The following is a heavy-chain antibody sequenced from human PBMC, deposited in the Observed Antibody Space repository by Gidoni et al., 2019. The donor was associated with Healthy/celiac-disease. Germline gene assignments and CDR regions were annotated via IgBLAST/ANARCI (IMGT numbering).Heavy chain of an antibody. Sequence: QVQLVESGGGVVQPGRSLRLHCAASGFAFSSYGMHWVRQAPGKGLEWVAVISYDGSNKYYADSVKGRFTISRDNSKNTLYLQMNSLRAEDTAVYYCAKDRAYYYGSGSPYYYYGMDVWGQGTTVTVSS. D-gene: IGHD3-10*01. V-gene: IGHV3-30*18. CDR3: AKDRAYYYGSGSPYYYYGMDV. J-gene: IGHJ6*02. CDR1: GFAFSSYG. CDR2: ISYDGSNK.